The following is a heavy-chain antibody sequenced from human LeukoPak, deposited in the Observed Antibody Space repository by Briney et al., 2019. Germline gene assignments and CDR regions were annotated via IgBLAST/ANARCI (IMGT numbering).Heavy chain of an antibody. V-gene: IGHV3-64*01. J-gene: IGHJ4*02. CDR2: ISRSGTNT. D-gene: IGHD3-10*01. CDR1: GFTFINYA. Sequence: GGSLRLSCAASGFTFINYAMHWVRQAPGKGLEYVSGISRSGTNTSYANSVKGRFTISRDNSKNTLYLQMGSLRAEDMAVYYCSRDLYYGSGSSYNGLEYWGQGTLVTVSS. CDR3: SRDLYYGSGSSYNGLEY.